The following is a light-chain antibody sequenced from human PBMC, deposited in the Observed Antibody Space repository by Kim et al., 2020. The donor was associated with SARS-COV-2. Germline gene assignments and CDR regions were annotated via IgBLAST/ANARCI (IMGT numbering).Light chain of an antibody. CDR2: GAS. V-gene: IGKV3-20*01. J-gene: IGKJ4*01. CDR3: QQYGSSPLT. CDR1: QSVCSSF. Sequence: SPGPTAPLSCRARQSVCSSFLAWCQQTPGQAPRLLIYGASSRATGIPDRVSGSGSGTDFTLTISRLEPEDFAVYYCQQYGSSPLTFGGGTKVDIK.